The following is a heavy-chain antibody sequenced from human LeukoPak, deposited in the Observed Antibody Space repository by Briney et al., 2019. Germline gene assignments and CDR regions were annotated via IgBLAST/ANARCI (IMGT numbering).Heavy chain of an antibody. Sequence: SETLSLTCTVSGGSISSYYWSWIRQPPGRGLEWIGYIYYSGHTTYSPSLKSRVTISVDTSKNQFSLKLNSVTAADTAVYYCAREGMATYSFDYWGQGTLVTVSS. V-gene: IGHV4-59*01. CDR3: AREGMATYSFDY. D-gene: IGHD5-24*01. J-gene: IGHJ4*02. CDR2: IYYSGHT. CDR1: GGSISSYY.